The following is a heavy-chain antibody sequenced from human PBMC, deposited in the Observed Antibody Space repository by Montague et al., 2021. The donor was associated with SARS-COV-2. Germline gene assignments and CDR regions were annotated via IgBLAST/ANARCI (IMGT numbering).Heavy chain of an antibody. CDR3: ARNIAVAGRAEGFDY. CDR2: TYYRSKWYN. V-gene: IGHV6-1*01. Sequence: CAISGDSVSSNSAAWNWIRQSPSRGLEWLGRTYYRSKWYNDYAVSVKSRITINPDTFKNQFSLQPNSVTPEDTAVYYCARNIAVAGRAEGFDYWGQGTLVTVSS. D-gene: IGHD6-19*01. CDR1: GDSVSSNSAA. J-gene: IGHJ4*02.